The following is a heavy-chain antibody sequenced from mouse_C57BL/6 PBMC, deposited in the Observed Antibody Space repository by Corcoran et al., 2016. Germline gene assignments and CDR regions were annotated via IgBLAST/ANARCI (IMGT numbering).Heavy chain of an antibody. CDR1: GYTFTDYY. CDR2: INPKNGGT. Sequence: EVQLQQSGPELVKPGASVKISCKASGYTFTDYYMNWVKQSHGKSLERIGDINPKNGGTSYNQKFKGKATLTVDKSSSTSYIELRSLKSEYSAVYYCVRSIPYSNYVDYGGQGTTLTVSS. V-gene: IGHV1-26*01. CDR3: VRSIPYSNYVDY. D-gene: IGHD2-5*01. J-gene: IGHJ2*01.